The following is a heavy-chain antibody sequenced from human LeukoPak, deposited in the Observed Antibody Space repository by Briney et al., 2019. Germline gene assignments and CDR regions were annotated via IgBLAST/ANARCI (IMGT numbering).Heavy chain of an antibody. V-gene: IGHV4-31*03. Sequence: SQTLSLTCTVSGGSISSGGYYWRWIRQHPGKGLEWIGYIYYSGSTYYNPSLKSRVTISVDTSKNQFSLKLSSVTAADTAVYYCARAGWEQLEVFDYWGQGTLVTVSS. CDR1: GGSISSGGYY. D-gene: IGHD6-6*01. J-gene: IGHJ4*02. CDR2: IYYSGST. CDR3: ARAGWEQLEVFDY.